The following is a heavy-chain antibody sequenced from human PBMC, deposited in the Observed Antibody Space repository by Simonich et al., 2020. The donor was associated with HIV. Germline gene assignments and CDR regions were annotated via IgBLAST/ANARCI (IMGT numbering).Heavy chain of an antibody. Sequence: QVQLQQWGAGLLKPSETLSLSCAVYGGSFNTYYWSWTRQPPGKGLEGIGEINHSGSTNYNPSLKRRVTISVDTSKNQFSLKLSSVTAADTAVYYCARGRYSSSSHDVFDSWGQGTMVTVSS. CDR2: INHSGST. CDR1: GGSFNTYY. J-gene: IGHJ3*02. CDR3: ARGRYSSSSHDVFDS. V-gene: IGHV4-34*01. D-gene: IGHD6-13*01.